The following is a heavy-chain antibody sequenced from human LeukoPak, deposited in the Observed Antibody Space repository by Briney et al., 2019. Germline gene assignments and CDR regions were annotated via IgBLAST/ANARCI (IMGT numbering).Heavy chain of an antibody. D-gene: IGHD4-17*01. CDR3: VKGTYGDHDPHFDY. V-gene: IGHV3-64D*06. CDR1: GFTFSSYA. J-gene: IGHJ4*02. Sequence: GGSLRLSCSASGFTFSSYAMHWVRQAPGKGLEYVSAISSNGGSTYYADSMKGRFTISRDNSKNTLYLQMSSLRAEDTAVYYCVKGTYGDHDPHFDYWGQGTLVTVSS. CDR2: ISSNGGST.